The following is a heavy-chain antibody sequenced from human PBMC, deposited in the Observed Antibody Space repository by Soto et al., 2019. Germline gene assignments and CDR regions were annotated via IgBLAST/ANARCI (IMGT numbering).Heavy chain of an antibody. CDR3: ARGGWYFQYWFDP. V-gene: IGHV4-59*01. J-gene: IGHJ5*02. CDR2: IYYSGST. D-gene: IGHD6-19*01. Sequence: PSETLSLTCTVSGGSISSYYWSWIRQPPGKGLEWIGYIYYSGSTNYNPSLKSRVTISVDTSKNQFSLKLSSVTAADTAVYYCARGGWYFQYWFDPWGQGTLVTVSS. CDR1: GGSISSYY.